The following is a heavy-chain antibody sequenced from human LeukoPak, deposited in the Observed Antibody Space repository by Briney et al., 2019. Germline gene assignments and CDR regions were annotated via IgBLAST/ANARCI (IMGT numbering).Heavy chain of an antibody. V-gene: IGHV4-30-2*01. Sequence: SSETLSLTCAVSGGSISSGGYSWSWIRQPPGKGLEWIGYIYHSGSTYYNPPLKSRVTISVDRSKNQFSLKLSSVTAADTAVYYCARGQQLGTYYFDYWGQGTLVTVSS. CDR1: GGSISSGGYS. CDR2: IYHSGST. CDR3: ARGQQLGTYYFDY. J-gene: IGHJ4*02. D-gene: IGHD6-13*01.